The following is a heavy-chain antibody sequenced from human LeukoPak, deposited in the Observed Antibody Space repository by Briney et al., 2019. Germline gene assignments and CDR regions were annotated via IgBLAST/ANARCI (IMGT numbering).Heavy chain of an antibody. CDR1: GFTFSRYG. Sequence: GGSLRLSCAASGFTFSRYGMHWVRQAPGKGLEWVAFIHYDGSDIYYADSVKGRFTISRDNSKNTLYLQMNSLRAEDTAVYYCAKAGAVVVVAAKYFDYWGQGTLVTVSS. CDR3: AKAGAVVVVAAKYFDY. J-gene: IGHJ4*02. CDR2: IHYDGSDI. D-gene: IGHD2-15*01. V-gene: IGHV3-30*02.